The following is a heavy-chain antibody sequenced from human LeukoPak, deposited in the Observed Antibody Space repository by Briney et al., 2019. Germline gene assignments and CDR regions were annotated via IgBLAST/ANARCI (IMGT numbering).Heavy chain of an antibody. CDR1: GYTFTGCY. CDR2: INPGGGTT. CDR3: ARGGFTTMVRGVIITLDAFDI. D-gene: IGHD3-10*01. V-gene: IGHV1-46*01. J-gene: IGHJ3*02. Sequence: GASVKVSCKASGYTFTGCYMHWVRQAPGQGLEWMGIINPGGGTTTYAQKFQGRVTMTRDTSTSTVYMELSSLRSEDTAVYYCARGGFTTMVRGVIITLDAFDIWGQGTMVTVSS.